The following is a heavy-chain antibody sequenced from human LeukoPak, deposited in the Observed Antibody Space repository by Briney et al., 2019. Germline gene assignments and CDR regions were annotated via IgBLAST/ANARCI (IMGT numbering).Heavy chain of an antibody. CDR2: ISGGVGRT. V-gene: IGHV3-23*01. Sequence: PGGPLTLSCIASGLTFSSYTKNWVRQAPGKGLEWVSRISGGVGRTNYADSVKGLFTISRDKSKDPLFLQMNRLRAEDMALYYCAKVDNKMDSEAAFDYWGRGALVTVSS. CDR3: AKVDNKMDSEAAFDY. J-gene: IGHJ4*02. D-gene: IGHD1-26*01. CDR1: GLTFSSYT.